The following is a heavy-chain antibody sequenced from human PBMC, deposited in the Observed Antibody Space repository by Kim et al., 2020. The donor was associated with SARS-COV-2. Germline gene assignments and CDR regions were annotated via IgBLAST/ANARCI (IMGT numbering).Heavy chain of an antibody. Sequence: ASVKVSCKASGYTFTSYGISWVRQAPGQGLEWMGWITSYNGNTNYAQKFQGRVTMTTDTSTSTVYMEMRSLRSDDTAVYYCARDSYIVSRTGPTLHYGMDVWGQGTTVTVSS. CDR2: ITSYNGNT. CDR1: GYTFTSYG. J-gene: IGHJ6*02. D-gene: IGHD5-12*01. CDR3: ARDSYIVSRTGPTLHYGMDV. V-gene: IGHV1-18*01.